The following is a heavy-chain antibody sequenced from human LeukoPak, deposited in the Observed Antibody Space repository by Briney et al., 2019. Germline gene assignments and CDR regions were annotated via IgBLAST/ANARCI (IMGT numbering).Heavy chain of an antibody. CDR3: AKDLSSGTGRGFDY. CDR2: IRGSGETT. Sequence: GGSLRLSCAASGFTFSTYAMSWVRQGPGKGLEWVSGIRGSGETTYYAESVEGRFIIQRDNSKNTLYLQMNSLRAEDTALYYCAKDLSSGTGRGFDYWGQGTLVTVSS. CDR1: GFTFSTYA. J-gene: IGHJ4*02. V-gene: IGHV3-23*01. D-gene: IGHD3/OR15-3a*01.